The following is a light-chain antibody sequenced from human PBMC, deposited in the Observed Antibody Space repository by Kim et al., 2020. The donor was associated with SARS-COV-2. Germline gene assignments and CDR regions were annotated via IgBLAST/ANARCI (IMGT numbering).Light chain of an antibody. CDR1: SSNIGSNY. CDR2: RNN. Sequence: QSVLTQPPSASRTPGQRVTISCSGSSSNIGSNYVYWYQQLPGTAPKLLIYRNNQRPSGVPDRFSGSKSGTSASLAISGLRSEDEADYYCAAWDDSLSGWVFGGGTQLTVL. V-gene: IGLV1-47*01. CDR3: AAWDDSLSGWV. J-gene: IGLJ3*02.